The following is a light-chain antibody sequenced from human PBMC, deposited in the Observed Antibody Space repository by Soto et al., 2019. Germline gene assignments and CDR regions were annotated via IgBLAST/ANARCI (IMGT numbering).Light chain of an antibody. CDR2: GAS. V-gene: IGKV3-20*01. CDR3: HLYNRSPYN. CDR1: QSVNNNY. J-gene: IGKJ2*01. Sequence: EIVLTQSPGSLSLSPGERSTLSCRASQSVNNNYLAWYHQKPGQAPRLLIYGASTRATGISDRFSGSGSGTDFPLTISRLEPEDVGVFYCHLYNRSPYNFGQGTKLEIK.